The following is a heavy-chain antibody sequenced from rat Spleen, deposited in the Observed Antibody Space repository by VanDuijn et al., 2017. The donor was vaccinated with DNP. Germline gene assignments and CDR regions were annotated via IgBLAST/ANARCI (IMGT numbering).Heavy chain of an antibody. CDR2: ISPSGVNI. D-gene: IGHD5-1*01. V-gene: IGHV5-25*01. J-gene: IGHJ3*01. CDR3: ARLGERLFDY. Sequence: EVQLVESGGGLVQPGRSLKLSCTASGFTFSDYYMAWVRQAPTKGLEWVASISPSGVNIYYRDSVKGRFTVSRDNAKSTLYLQMDSLRSEDTATYYCARLGERLFDYWDQGTLVTVSS. CDR1: GFTFSDYY.